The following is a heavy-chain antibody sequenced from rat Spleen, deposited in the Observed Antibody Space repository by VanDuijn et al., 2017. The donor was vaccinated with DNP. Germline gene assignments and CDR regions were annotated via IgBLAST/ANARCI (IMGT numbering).Heavy chain of an antibody. V-gene: IGHV3-3*01. CDR1: GYSITTSYR. CDR3: ARSPYGGYDY. CDR2: IHSAGST. J-gene: IGHJ2*01. D-gene: IGHD1-11*01. Sequence: EVQLQESGPGLVKPSQSLSLTCSVTGYSITTSYRWNWIRKFPGNELEWMGDIHSAGSTNYSPSLKSRISITRDTSKNQFFLQVNSVTTEDTATYYCARSPYGGYDYWGQGVMVTVSS.